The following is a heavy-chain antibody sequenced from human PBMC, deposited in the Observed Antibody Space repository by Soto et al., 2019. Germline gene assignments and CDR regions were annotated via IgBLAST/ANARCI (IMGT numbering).Heavy chain of an antibody. Sequence: QVQLVESGGGVVQPGRSLRLSCAASGFTFSSYAMHWVRQAPGKGLEWVAVISYDGSNKYYADSVKGRFTISRDSSKNTLYLQMNSLRAEDTAVYYCARSTTVTPGGIDYWGQGTLVTVSS. J-gene: IGHJ4*02. CDR3: ARSTTVTPGGIDY. V-gene: IGHV3-30-3*01. CDR2: ISYDGSNK. D-gene: IGHD4-17*01. CDR1: GFTFSSYA.